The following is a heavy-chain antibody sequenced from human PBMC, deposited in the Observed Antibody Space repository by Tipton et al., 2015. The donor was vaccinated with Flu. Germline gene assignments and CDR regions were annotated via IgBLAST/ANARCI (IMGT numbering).Heavy chain of an antibody. V-gene: IGHV4-38-2*01. CDR1: GYSISSGYY. CDR3: ARHSLGYDILTGYYRNYFDY. CDR2: IYHSGST. D-gene: IGHD3-9*01. Sequence: LRLSCAVSGYSISSGYYWGWIRQSPGKGLEWIGSIYHSGSTYYNPSLKSRVTISVDTSKNQFSLKLSSVTAADTAVYYCARHSLGYDILTGYYRNYFDYWGQGTLVTVSS. J-gene: IGHJ4*02.